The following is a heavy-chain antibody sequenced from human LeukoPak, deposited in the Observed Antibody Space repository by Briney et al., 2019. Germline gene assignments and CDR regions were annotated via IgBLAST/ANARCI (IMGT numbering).Heavy chain of an antibody. CDR1: GYTFTRYY. CDR3: ARDLPVAVAGSVGLPGGFLDY. J-gene: IGHJ4*02. CDR2: INPSGGST. Sequence: GASVKVSCKASGYTFTRYYIHWVRQAPGQGLEGMGIINPSGGSTSYAQNFQGRVTMTRDMSTSTVYMELSSLRSEDTAVYYCARDLPVAVAGSVGLPGGFLDYWGQGTLVTVSS. D-gene: IGHD6-19*01. V-gene: IGHV1-46*01.